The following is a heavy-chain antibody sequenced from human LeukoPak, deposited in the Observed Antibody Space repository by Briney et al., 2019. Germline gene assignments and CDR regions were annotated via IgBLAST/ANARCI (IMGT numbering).Heavy chain of an antibody. CDR1: GGPISSYY. D-gene: IGHD2-2*01. CDR3: ARLRFIVVVPAAWQGNWFDP. J-gene: IGHJ5*02. CDR2: IHTSGST. V-gene: IGHV4-4*07. Sequence: SETLSLTCTVSGGPISSYYWSWIRQPAGKGLEWIGRIHTSGSTNYNPSLKSRVTMSVDTSKNQFSLKLSSVTAADTAVYYCARLRFIVVVPAAWQGNWFDPWGQGTLVTVSS.